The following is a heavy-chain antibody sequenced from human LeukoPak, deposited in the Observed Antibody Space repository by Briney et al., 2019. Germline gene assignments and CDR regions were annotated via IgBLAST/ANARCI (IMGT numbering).Heavy chain of an antibody. Sequence: ASVKVSCKASGYTFTSYGISWVRQAPGQGLGWVGWISACNGNTNYAQKLQGRVTMTTDTSTSTAYMELRSLRSDDTAVYYCARDLWFGEHWFDPWGQGTLVTVSS. J-gene: IGHJ5*02. CDR2: ISACNGNT. CDR1: GYTFTSYG. D-gene: IGHD3-10*01. V-gene: IGHV1-18*04. CDR3: ARDLWFGEHWFDP.